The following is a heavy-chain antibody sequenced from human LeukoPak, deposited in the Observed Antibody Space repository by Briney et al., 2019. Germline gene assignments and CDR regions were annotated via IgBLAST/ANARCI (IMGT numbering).Heavy chain of an antibody. V-gene: IGHV3-11*04. J-gene: IGHJ6*02. D-gene: IGHD6-19*01. CDR3: ARDRYSSGWYLGDYSGMDV. Sequence: PGGSLRLSCAASGFTFSDYYMSWIRQAPGKGLEWVSYISSSGSTIYYTDSVKGRFTISRDNAKNSLYLQMNSLRAEDTAVYYCARDRYSSGWYLGDYSGMDVWGQGTTVTVSS. CDR1: GFTFSDYY. CDR2: ISSSGSTI.